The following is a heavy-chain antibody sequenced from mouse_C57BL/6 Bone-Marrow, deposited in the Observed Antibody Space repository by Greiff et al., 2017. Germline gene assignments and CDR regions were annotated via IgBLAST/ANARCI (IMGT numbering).Heavy chain of an antibody. D-gene: IGHD1-1*01. CDR2: ISSGSSTV. V-gene: IGHV5-17*01. J-gene: IGHJ2*01. CDR3: ARGTTVVYFDY. Sequence: VQLKQSGRGLVKPGGSLNLSCAASGFTFSDYGMHWVRQAPEKGLEWVAYISSGSSTVYYADTVKGRFTISRDNAKNTMFLQLTSLMSEDTAMFYCARGTTVVYFDYWGQGTTLTVSS. CDR1: GFTFSDYG.